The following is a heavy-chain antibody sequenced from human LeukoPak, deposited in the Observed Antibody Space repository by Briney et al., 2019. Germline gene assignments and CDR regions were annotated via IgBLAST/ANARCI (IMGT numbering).Heavy chain of an antibody. CDR1: GGTFSSYA. D-gene: IGHD2-15*01. Sequence: ASVKVSFTASGGTFSSYAISWVGQAPGQGLEWMGRIIPIFGTANYAQKFQGRVTITADKSTSTAYMELSSLRSEDTAVYYCARDRGSSVVGRYDAFNIWGQATMVTVSS. J-gene: IGHJ3*02. CDR2: IIPIFGTA. CDR3: ARDRGSSVVGRYDAFNI. V-gene: IGHV1-69*06.